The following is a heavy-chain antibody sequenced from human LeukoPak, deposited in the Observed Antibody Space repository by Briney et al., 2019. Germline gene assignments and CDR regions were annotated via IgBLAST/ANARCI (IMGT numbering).Heavy chain of an antibody. CDR2: ISYDGSNK. CDR1: GFTFSSYA. Sequence: GRSLRLSCAASGFTFSSYAMHWVRQAPGKGLVWVAVISYDGSNKYYADSVRGRFTISRDNSKNTLYLQMNSLRAEDTAVYYCARGFGRLTMARGTNDYWGQGTLVTVSS. CDR3: ARGFGRLTMARGTNDY. D-gene: IGHD3-10*01. V-gene: IGHV3-30*04. J-gene: IGHJ4*02.